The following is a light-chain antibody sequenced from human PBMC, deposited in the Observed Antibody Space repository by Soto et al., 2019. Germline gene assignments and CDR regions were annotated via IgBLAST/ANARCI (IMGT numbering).Light chain of an antibody. J-gene: IGKJ1*01. CDR3: QQSYSTSRT. CDR2: AAS. V-gene: IGKV1-39*01. Sequence: DIQMTQSPSSLSASVRDRVTITCRASQSISSYLNSYQQKPGKAPKLLIYAASSLHSGVPSRFSGSGSGTDFTLTISSLQPEDFATYYCQQSYSTSRTFGQGTKVDIK. CDR1: QSISSY.